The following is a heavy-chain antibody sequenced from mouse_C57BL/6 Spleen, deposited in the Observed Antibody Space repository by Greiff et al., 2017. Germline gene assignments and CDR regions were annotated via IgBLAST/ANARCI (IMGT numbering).Heavy chain of an antibody. V-gene: IGHV1-74*01. Sequence: QVQLQQPGAELVKPGASVKVSCKASGYTFTSSWMHWVKQRPGQGLEWIGRIHPSDSDNNSNQKFKGKATLTVDKSSSTAYMQLSSLTSEDSAVYDCAIGHYGSSPSYWGQGTLVTVSA. CDR3: AIGHYGSSPSY. CDR2: IHPSDSDN. D-gene: IGHD1-1*01. J-gene: IGHJ3*01. CDR1: GYTFTSSW.